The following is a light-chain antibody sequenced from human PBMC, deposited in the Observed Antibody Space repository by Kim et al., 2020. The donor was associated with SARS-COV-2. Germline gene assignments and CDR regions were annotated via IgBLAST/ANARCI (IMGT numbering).Light chain of an antibody. CDR1: SSDVGSYNL. CDR3: CSYAGSSAFV. J-gene: IGLJ1*01. CDR2: EVT. V-gene: IGLV2-23*02. Sequence: QSALTQPASVSGSPGQSITISCTGTSSDVGSYNLVSWYQHHPGKAPKLIIYEVTKRPSGVPYRFSGSKSGNTASLTISGLQAEDEADYYCCSYAGSSAFVFGTGTKVTVL.